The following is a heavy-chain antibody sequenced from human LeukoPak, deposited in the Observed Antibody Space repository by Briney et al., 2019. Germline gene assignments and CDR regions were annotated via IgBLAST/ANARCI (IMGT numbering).Heavy chain of an antibody. Sequence: PGGSLRLSCAASGFTFSDYAMTWVRQAPGKGLECVSTISSSGGSAHSADSVKGRFTISRDNSKNTLYLHMNSLRAGDTAVFFCAKDIGDYGDYPDFRGQGTLVTVSS. CDR2: ISSSGGSA. J-gene: IGHJ4*02. D-gene: IGHD4-17*01. CDR3: AKDIGDYGDYPDF. V-gene: IGHV3-23*01. CDR1: GFTFSDYA.